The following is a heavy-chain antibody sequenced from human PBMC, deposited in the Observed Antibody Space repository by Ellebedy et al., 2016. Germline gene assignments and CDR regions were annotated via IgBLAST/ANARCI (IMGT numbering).Heavy chain of an antibody. CDR1: GFTFSTRY. Sequence: GESLKISXAASGFTFSTRYMHWVRQAPGKGLVWVSNIDADASVTNYLESVRGRFTISRDNAKNTLYLQMDSLRADDTAVYYCARGASSAYQDWGQGTLVIVSS. J-gene: IGHJ4*02. CDR3: ARGASSAYQD. CDR2: IDADASVT. V-gene: IGHV3-74*01.